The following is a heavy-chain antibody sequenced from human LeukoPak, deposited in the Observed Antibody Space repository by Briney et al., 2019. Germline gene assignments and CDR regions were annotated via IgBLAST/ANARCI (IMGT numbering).Heavy chain of an antibody. D-gene: IGHD6-13*01. V-gene: IGHV1-8*01. CDR2: MNPNSGNT. CDR1: GYTFTSYD. CDR3: AAYLMSISWYREGDYFDY. Sequence: ASVKVSCKTSGYTFTSYDINWVRQATGQGLEWMGWMNPNSGNTAYAQKFQGRVTMTRNTSISTAYMELSSLRSEDTAVYYCAAYLMSISWYREGDYFDYWGRGSLVTVSS. J-gene: IGHJ4*02.